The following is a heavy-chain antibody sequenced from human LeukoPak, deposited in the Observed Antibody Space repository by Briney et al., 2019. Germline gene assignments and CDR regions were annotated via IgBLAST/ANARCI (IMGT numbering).Heavy chain of an antibody. V-gene: IGHV3-33*01. D-gene: IGHD3-22*01. CDR1: GFTFSSYG. CDR2: IWYDGSNK. J-gene: IGHJ4*02. Sequence: GGSLRLSCAASGFTFSSYGMHWVRQAPGKGLEWVAVIWYDGSNKYYADSVKGRFTISRDNSKNTLYLQMNSLRAEDTAVYYCARNRYYYDSSGYYPYYFDYWGQGTLVTVSS. CDR3: ARNRYYYDSSGYYPYYFDY.